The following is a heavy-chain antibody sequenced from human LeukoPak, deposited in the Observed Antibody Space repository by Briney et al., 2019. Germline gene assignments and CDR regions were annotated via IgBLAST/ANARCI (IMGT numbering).Heavy chain of an antibody. J-gene: IGHJ3*02. V-gene: IGHV4-59*01. CDR1: GGSISSYY. CDR2: IYYSGST. D-gene: IGHD2-8*01. CDR3: ARDGAVFARMNAFDI. Sequence: PSETLSLTCTVSGGSISSYYWSWIRQPPGKGLEWIGYIYYSGSTNYNPSLKSRVTISVDTSKNQFSLKLSSVTAADTAVYYCARDGAVFARMNAFDIWGQGTMVTVSS.